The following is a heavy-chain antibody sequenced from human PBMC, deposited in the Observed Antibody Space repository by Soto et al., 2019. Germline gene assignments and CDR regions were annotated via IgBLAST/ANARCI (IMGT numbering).Heavy chain of an antibody. CDR1: GGTFSSYA. CDR3: ASPSIAARPYYYYYGMDV. CDR2: IIPIFGTA. V-gene: IGHV1-69*01. Sequence: QVQLVQSGAEVKKPGSSVKVSCKASGGTFSSYAISWVRQAPGQGLEWMGGIIPIFGTANYAQKFQGRVTIAADESTSTAYMELSSLRSEDTAVYYCASPSIAARPYYYYYGMDVWGQGTTVTVSS. J-gene: IGHJ6*02. D-gene: IGHD6-6*01.